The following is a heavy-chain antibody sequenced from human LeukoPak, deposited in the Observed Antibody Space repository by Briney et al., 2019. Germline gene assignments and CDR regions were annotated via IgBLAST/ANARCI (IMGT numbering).Heavy chain of an antibody. CDR2: INPNSGDT. CDR1: GYTFSGYY. J-gene: IGHJ4*02. V-gene: IGHV1-2*02. Sequence: ASVKVSCKASGYTFSGYYMHWVRQAPGPGLEWMGWINPNSGDTNDAQKFQGRVTMTRDTSLNTAYMGLTRLRSDDTAVYYCAKTHGYGDYEAPGYFDYWGQGTLVTVSS. D-gene: IGHD4-17*01. CDR3: AKTHGYGDYEAPGYFDY.